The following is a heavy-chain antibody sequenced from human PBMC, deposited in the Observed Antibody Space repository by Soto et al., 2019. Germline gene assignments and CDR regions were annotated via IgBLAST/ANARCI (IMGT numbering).Heavy chain of an antibody. Sequence: SQTLSLTCAISGDTVSSNSATWNWIRQSPSRGLEWLGRTYYRSQWYSDYALSVKSRITINPDTTKNQFSLHLNSVTPEGTAVYYCARHEQREADPFDYWGQGTLVTVSS. V-gene: IGHV6-1*01. CDR1: GDTVSSNSAT. D-gene: IGHD6-19*01. CDR2: TYYRSQWYS. CDR3: ARHEQREADPFDY. J-gene: IGHJ4*02.